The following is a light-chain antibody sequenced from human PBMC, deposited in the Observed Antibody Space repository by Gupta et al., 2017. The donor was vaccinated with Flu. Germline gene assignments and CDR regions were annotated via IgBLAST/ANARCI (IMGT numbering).Light chain of an antibody. CDR1: QSVLYSSNNKNY. J-gene: IGKJ2*01. CDR2: WAS. V-gene: IGKV4-1*01. CDR3: QQYDSSQYI. Sequence: DIVMTQSPDSLAVSLGERATINCKSSQSVLYSSNNKNYLAWYQQKPGQPPKLLIYWASTRESGVPDRFSGSGSGTDFTLTISILQAEDVAVYYCQQYDSSQYIFGQGTKLEIK.